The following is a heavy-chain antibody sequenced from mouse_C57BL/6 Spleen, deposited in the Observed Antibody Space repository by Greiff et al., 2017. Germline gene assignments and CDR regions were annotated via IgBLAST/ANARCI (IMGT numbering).Heavy chain of an antibody. D-gene: IGHD1-1*01. V-gene: IGHV1-9*01. CDR3: ACYYYGRNWYFDV. Sequence: QVQLKQSGAELMKPGASVKLSCKATGYTFTGYWIEWVKQRPGHGLEWIGEILPGSGSTNYNDKFKGKATFTADTSSNTAYMQLSSLTTEDSAIYYCACYYYGRNWYFDVWGTGTTVTVSS. J-gene: IGHJ1*03. CDR2: ILPGSGST. CDR1: GYTFTGYW.